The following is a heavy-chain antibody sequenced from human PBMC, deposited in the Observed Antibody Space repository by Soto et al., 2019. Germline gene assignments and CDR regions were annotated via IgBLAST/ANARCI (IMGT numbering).Heavy chain of an antibody. D-gene: IGHD3-22*01. J-gene: IGHJ5*02. Sequence: SETLSLTCAVSGGSISSSNWWSWVRQPPGKGLEWIGEIYHSGSTNYNPSLKSRVTISVDKSKNQFSLKLSSVTAADTAVYYCAREPITMIGLNWFDPWGQGTLVTVSS. CDR3: AREPITMIGLNWFDP. CDR1: GGSISSSNW. V-gene: IGHV4-4*02. CDR2: IYHSGST.